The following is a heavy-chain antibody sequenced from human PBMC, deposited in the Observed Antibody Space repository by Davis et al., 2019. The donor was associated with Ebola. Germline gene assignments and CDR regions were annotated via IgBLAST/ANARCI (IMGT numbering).Heavy chain of an antibody. J-gene: IGHJ4*02. CDR2: ISYDGSNK. Sequence: GGSLRLSCAASGISFSNYGMFWVRQAPGKVMEWVAVISYDGSNKYYADSVKGRFTISRDNSKNTLYLQMNSLRAEDTAVYYCAKDQPYYDILTGYFDYWGQGTLVTVSS. V-gene: IGHV3-30*18. CDR3: AKDQPYYDILTGYFDY. D-gene: IGHD3-9*01. CDR1: GISFSNYG.